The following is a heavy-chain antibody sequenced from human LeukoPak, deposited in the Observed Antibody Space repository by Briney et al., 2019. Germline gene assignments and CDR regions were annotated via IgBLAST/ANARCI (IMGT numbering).Heavy chain of an antibody. CDR3: ARALSQQLIRYSQD. Sequence: PGGSLRLSCAASGFTFSSYAMSWVRQAPGKGLEWVSAISGSGDSTYYADSVKGRFTSSRDNSKNTLYLQMNSLRADDTAVYYCARALSQQLIRYSQDWGQGTLVTVSS. V-gene: IGHV3-23*01. CDR1: GFTFSSYA. J-gene: IGHJ1*01. D-gene: IGHD5-24*01. CDR2: ISGSGDST.